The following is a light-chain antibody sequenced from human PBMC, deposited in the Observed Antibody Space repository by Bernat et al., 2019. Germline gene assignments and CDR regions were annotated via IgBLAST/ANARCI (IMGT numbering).Light chain of an antibody. J-gene: IGLJ3*02. CDR3: SSYINGGTLE. V-gene: IGLV2-18*02. Sequence: QSALTQPPSVSGSPGQSVTISCTGASSDVGSYNRVSWYQQPPGTAPKLMIYEVNNRPSGVPDRFSGSKSGNMASLTISGLQAEDEAVYYCSSYINGGTLEFGVGTKLTVL. CDR1: SSDVGSYNR. CDR2: EVN.